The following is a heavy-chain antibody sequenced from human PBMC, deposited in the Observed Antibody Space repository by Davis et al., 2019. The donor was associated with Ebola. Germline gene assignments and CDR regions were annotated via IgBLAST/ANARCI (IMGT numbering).Heavy chain of an antibody. V-gene: IGHV1-69*13. Sequence: AASVKVSCKASGGTFYSYGISWVRQAPGQGLEWVGGIIPIIARENYAQKFQGRVTISADESTNTAYMELRSLRSEDTAVYYCARGDIVTDQVEYFDYWGQGTLVTVSS. CDR3: ARGDIVTDQVEYFDY. CDR1: GGTFYSYG. D-gene: IGHD5-12*01. J-gene: IGHJ4*02. CDR2: IIPIIARE.